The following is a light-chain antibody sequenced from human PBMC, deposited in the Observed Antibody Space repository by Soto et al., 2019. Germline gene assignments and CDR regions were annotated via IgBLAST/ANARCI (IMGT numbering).Light chain of an antibody. V-gene: IGKV1-5*03. J-gene: IGKJ1*01. Sequence: DVQLTQSPSTLSASVGDRVTITCRASQSVSSWLAWYQAKPGKAPNLLIYKASTLESGVPSRFSGYGSGTEYPLSISSLQPDDFATYYCQQYRSYSWTCGQGTKVEI. CDR2: KAS. CDR3: QQYRSYSWT. CDR1: QSVSSW.